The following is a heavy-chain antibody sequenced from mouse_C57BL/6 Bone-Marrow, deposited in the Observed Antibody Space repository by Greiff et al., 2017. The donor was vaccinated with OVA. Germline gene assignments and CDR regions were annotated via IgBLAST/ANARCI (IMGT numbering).Heavy chain of an antibody. CDR1: GYAFSSSW. CDR3: ARWALFYAMDY. J-gene: IGHJ4*01. V-gene: IGHV1-82*01. CDR2: SYPGDGDT. Sequence: VQLQESGPELVKPGASVKISCKASGYAFSSSWMNWVKQRPGKGLEWIGRSYPGDGDTNYNGKFKGKATLTADKSSSTAYMQLSSLTSEDSAVYFCARWALFYAMDYWGQGTSVTVSS. D-gene: IGHD1-1*02.